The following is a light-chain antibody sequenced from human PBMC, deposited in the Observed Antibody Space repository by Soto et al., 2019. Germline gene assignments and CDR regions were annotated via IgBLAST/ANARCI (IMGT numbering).Light chain of an antibody. Sequence: DIQMTQSPSTLPASVGDRVTITCRASRSINRWLAWYQQKPGKAPKLIISDASNLENGVPSRFSGSGSGTEFTLTISNLQPDDFATYYCQQYESYSPWTFGQGTKVDIK. J-gene: IGKJ1*01. CDR1: RSINRW. V-gene: IGKV1-5*01. CDR3: QQYESYSPWT. CDR2: DAS.